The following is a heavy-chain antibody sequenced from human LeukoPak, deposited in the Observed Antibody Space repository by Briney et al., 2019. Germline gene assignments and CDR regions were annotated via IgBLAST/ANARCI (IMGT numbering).Heavy chain of an antibody. CDR2: VSGSGANT. CDR3: AKPQRKFRYFDY. CDR1: GFTFSSYN. V-gene: IGHV3-23*01. J-gene: IGHJ4*02. Sequence: GGSLRLSCAASGFTFSSYNMSWVRQAPGKGLEWVSAVSGSGANTFYADSVKGRFTISRDNSKKTLYLQMNSLRAEDTAIYYCAKPQRKFRYFDYWGQGTLVTVSS. D-gene: IGHD2-21*01.